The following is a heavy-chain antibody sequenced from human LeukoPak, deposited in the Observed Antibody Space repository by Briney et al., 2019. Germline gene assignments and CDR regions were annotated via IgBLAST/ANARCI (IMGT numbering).Heavy chain of an antibody. V-gene: IGHV4-31*03. CDR1: GGSISSGGYY. CDR2: IYYSGST. Sequence: KTSETLSLTCTVPGGSISSGGYYWSWIRQHPGKGLEWIGYIYYSGSTYYNPSLKCRVTISVDTSKNQFSLKLSSVTAADTAVHYCARDKSLDYSGQGTLVTVSS. J-gene: IGHJ4*02. CDR3: ARDKSLDY.